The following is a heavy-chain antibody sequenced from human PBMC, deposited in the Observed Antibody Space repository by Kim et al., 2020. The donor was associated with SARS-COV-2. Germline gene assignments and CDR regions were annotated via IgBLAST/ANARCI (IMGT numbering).Heavy chain of an antibody. CDR3: AKHYLAYDSSGSLPYFDY. J-gene: IGHJ4*02. CDR1: GFTFSSYA. D-gene: IGHD3-22*01. CDR2: ISGSGGST. V-gene: IGHV3-23*01. Sequence: GGSLRLSCAASGFTFSSYAMSWVRQAPGKGLEWVSAISGSGGSTYYADSVKGRFTISRDNSKNTLYLQMNSLRAEDTAVYYCAKHYLAYDSSGSLPYFDYWGQGTLVTVSS.